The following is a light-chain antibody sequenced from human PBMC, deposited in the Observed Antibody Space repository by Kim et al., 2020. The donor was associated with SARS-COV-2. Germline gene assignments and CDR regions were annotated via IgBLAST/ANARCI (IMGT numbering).Light chain of an antibody. J-gene: IGLJ3*02. CDR1: SLKNFF. V-gene: IGLV3-19*01. CDR2: GKD. CDR3: NSQDSSGNRRV. Sequence: ALGQTVTVTCQGYSLKNFFARWYQQKSGQAPVLVMYGKDNRHSGIADRFSGSSSGNTASLTITGAQAEDVADYYCNSQDSSGNRRVFGGGTQLTVL.